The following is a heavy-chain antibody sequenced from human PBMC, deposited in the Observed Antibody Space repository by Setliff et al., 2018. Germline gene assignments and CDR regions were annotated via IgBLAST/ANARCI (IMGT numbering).Heavy chain of an antibody. D-gene: IGHD3-3*01. CDR1: GGSIRNYY. CDR2: IYYSGNT. CDR3: ARGYYNFLSGYYTPYYFDY. V-gene: IGHV4-59*01. Sequence: SETLSLTCTVSGGSIRNYYWSWIRQPPGKGLEWIGYIYYSGNTNYNPSLKSRVTISVDTSKNQFSLKLSSVTAADTAAYFCARGYYNFLSGYYTPYYFDYWGQGTLVTVSS. J-gene: IGHJ4*02.